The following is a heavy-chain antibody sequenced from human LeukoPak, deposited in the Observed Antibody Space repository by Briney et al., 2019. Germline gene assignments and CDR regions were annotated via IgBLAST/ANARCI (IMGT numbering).Heavy chain of an antibody. V-gene: IGHV4-59*01. CDR3: ASGNYYDSSGSDAFDI. CDR1: GGSISSYY. D-gene: IGHD3-22*01. CDR2: IYYSGST. Sequence: SETLSLTCTVSGGSISSYYWSWIRQPPGKGLEWIGYIYYSGSTNYNPSLKSRVTISVDTSKDQFSLKLSSVTAADTAVYYCASGNYYDSSGSDAFDIWGQGTMVTVSS. J-gene: IGHJ3*02.